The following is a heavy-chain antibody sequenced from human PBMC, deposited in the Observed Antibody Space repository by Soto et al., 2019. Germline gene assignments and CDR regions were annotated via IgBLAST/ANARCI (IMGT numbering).Heavy chain of an antibody. J-gene: IGHJ4*02. V-gene: IGHV4-4*02. D-gene: IGHD2-8*02. Sequence: QVQLQESGPELVKPSGTLSLTCAISGGSISNTNWWTWVRQPPGKGLEWIAEIYYSGSTNYNLSLKSRVTISVDKSNNQFSLKMSSVTAADTAVYYCARGSTGLLDYWGQGTLVTVSS. CDR2: IYYSGST. CDR3: ARGSTGLLDY. CDR1: GGSISNTNW.